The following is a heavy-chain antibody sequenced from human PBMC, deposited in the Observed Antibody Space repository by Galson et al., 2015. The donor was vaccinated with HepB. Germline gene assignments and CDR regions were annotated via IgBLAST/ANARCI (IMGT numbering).Heavy chain of an antibody. CDR3: AKDLDDGDYYYYMDV. CDR2: ISYDGSNK. CDR1: GFTFSSYG. Sequence: SLRLSCAASGFTFSSYGMHWVRQAPGKGLEWVAVISYDGSNKYYADSVKGRFTISRDNSKNTLYLQMNSLRAEDTAVYYCAKDLDDGDYYYYMDVWGKGTTVTVSS. V-gene: IGHV3-30*18. J-gene: IGHJ6*03. D-gene: IGHD1-1*01.